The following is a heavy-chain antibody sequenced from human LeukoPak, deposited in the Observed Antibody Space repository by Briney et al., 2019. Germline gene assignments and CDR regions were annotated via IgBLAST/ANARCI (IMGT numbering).Heavy chain of an antibody. CDR3: ARGHSGYLDS. J-gene: IGHJ4*02. CDR1: GDSVSSNSAA. V-gene: IGHV6-1*01. Sequence: SQTLSLTCAISGDSVSSNSAAWNWIRQSPSRGLEWRGRTYYRSKWYDAYAESVKSRVTIKPDTSRNQFSLQLDSVTPEDTAVYYCARGHSGYLDSWGQGTLVTVSS. CDR2: TYYRSKWYD. D-gene: IGHD3-22*01.